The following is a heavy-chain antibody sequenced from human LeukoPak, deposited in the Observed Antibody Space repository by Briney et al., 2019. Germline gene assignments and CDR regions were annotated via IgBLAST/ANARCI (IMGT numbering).Heavy chain of an antibody. J-gene: IGHJ1*01. CDR3: AAQRGYYYDSSGYYLEYSQH. CDR2: IYYSGST. CDR1: GGSISSSSYY. V-gene: IGHV4-39*01. D-gene: IGHD3-22*01. Sequence: PSETLSLTCTVSGGSISSSSYYWGWIRHPPGKGLEWIGSIYYSGSTYYNPSLKSRVTISVDTSKNQFSLKLSSVTAADTAVYYCAAQRGYYYDSSGYYLEYSQHWGQGTLVTVSS.